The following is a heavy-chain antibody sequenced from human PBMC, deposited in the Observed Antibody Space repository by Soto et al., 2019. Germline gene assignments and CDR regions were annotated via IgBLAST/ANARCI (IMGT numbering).Heavy chain of an antibody. CDR3: ARDLGSSGWT. D-gene: IGHD6-19*01. Sequence: SETLSLTCAVYDRVYSGYYWSWIRQPPGKGLEWIGEINRSGSTNYNPSLKSRVTISVDTSKNQFSLKLSSVTAADTAVYYCARDLGSSGWTWGQGTLVTVSS. CDR1: DRVYSGYY. V-gene: IGHV4-34*01. CDR2: INRSGST. J-gene: IGHJ5*02.